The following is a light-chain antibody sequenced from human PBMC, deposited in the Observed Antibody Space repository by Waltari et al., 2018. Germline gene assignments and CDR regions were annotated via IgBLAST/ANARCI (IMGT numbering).Light chain of an antibody. Sequence: SYVLTQPPSVSVAPGKTASITCGGNNIGGYSVHWYQHKPGQAPILVIHDDSGRHSGIPWRLSCSNAGNTATLTSSRVEAGDEADYYCQVWDSNSDHRVFGGGTKLTVL. J-gene: IGLJ3*02. CDR3: QVWDSNSDHRV. CDR1: NIGGYS. V-gene: IGLV3-21*04. CDR2: DDS.